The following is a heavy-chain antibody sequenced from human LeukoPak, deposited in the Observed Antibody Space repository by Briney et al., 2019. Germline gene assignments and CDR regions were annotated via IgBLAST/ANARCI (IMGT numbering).Heavy chain of an antibody. J-gene: IGHJ5*02. V-gene: IGHV6-1*01. CDR3: ARRLTPSDSFDP. CDR1: GDSVSSNSET. CDR2: TYYRSTWYN. Sequence: SQTLSLTSAISGDSVSSNSETWNWIRQCPSKGHEWLGRTYYRSTWYNDDAVSVRGRITVRPDTSKTQLSLNLTSVTPEDTAVYYCARRLTPSDSFDPWGQGILVTVSS. D-gene: IGHD2-15*01.